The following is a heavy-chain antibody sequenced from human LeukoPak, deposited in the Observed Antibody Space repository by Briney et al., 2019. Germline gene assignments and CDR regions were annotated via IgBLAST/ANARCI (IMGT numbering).Heavy chain of an antibody. CDR1: GGSISSHY. J-gene: IGHJ5*02. CDR2: IYYSGST. CDR3: AAQGRGYPYNWFDP. V-gene: IGHV4-59*11. Sequence: SETLSLTCTVSGGSISSHYWSWIRQPPGKGLEWIGYIYYSGSTNYNPSLKSRVTISVDTSKNQFSLKLSSVPAADTAVYYCAAQGRGYPYNWFDPWGQGTLVTVSS. D-gene: IGHD3-22*01.